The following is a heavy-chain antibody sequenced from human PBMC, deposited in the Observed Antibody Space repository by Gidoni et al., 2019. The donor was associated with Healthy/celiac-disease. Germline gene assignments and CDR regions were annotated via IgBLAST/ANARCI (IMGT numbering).Heavy chain of an antibody. D-gene: IGHD5-12*01. CDR2: INPSGGST. Sequence: QVQLVQSGAEVKKSGASVKVYCKASGYTFTSYYMHWVRQAPGQGLEWMGIINPSGGSTSYAQKFQGRVTMTRDTSTSTVYMELSSLRSEDTAVYYCARDTKGDGYDYWGQGTLVTVSS. J-gene: IGHJ4*02. CDR3: ARDTKGDGYDY. V-gene: IGHV1-46*01. CDR1: GYTFTSYY.